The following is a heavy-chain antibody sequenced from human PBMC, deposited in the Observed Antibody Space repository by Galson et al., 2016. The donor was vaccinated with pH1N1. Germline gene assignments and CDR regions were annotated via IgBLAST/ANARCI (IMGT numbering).Heavy chain of an antibody. CDR2: ISRSGSTI. D-gene: IGHD6-19*01. CDR1: GFAFSSYE. Sequence: SLRLSCAASGFAFSSYEMNWVRQAPGKGLEWVSHISRSGSTIHYADSVKGRFTVSRDNAKNPLYLQMNSLRAEDTAVYYCARPAEQQWLVILPFGYWGQGILVTVSS. CDR3: ARPAEQQWLVILPFGY. J-gene: IGHJ4*02. V-gene: IGHV3-48*03.